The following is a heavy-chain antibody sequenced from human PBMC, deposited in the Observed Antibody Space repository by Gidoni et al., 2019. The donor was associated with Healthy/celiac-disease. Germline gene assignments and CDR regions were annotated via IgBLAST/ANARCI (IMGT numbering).Heavy chain of an antibody. CDR2: IYSGGSK. CDR3: ARENRIVATEHNWVDP. D-gene: IGHD5-12*01. J-gene: IGHJ5*02. V-gene: IGHV3-53*01. CDR1: GFTVSSNN. Sequence: EVQLVESGGGLIQPGGSLSLSCAASGFTVSSNNMSGVSQPPGKGLEWVSVIYSGGSKYYADSVKGRFTIARDNSKNTLYLKMSSLRAEETAVYYCARENRIVATEHNWVDPWGQGTLVTVSS.